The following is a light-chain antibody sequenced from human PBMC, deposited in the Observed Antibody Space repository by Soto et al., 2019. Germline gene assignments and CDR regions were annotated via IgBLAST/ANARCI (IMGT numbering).Light chain of an antibody. J-gene: IGLJ3*02. CDR2: SSN. CDR3: GTWDDSLKSHM. Sequence: QSVLTQPPSASGTPGQSVTISCSGNSSNIGNNPVNWYQQLPGTAPKILIYSSNQRPSGVPYRSSGSKSGASASLAITGLQYDDEDDYYCGTWDDSLKSHMFGGGTKLTVL. V-gene: IGLV1-44*01. CDR1: SSNIGNNP.